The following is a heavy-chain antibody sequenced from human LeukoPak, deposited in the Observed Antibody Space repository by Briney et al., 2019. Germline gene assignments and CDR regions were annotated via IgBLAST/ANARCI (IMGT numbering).Heavy chain of an antibody. CDR1: GFTFSTYS. Sequence: GGSLRLSCAASGFTFSTYSMNWVRQAPGKGLEWVSSIDSSSTYIYYTDSVKGRFTISRDNAKNSLYLQMNSLGAEDTAVHYCARESNYAWGRPDYWGQGTLVTVSS. V-gene: IGHV3-21*04. CDR3: ARESNYAWGRPDY. CDR2: IDSSSTYI. D-gene: IGHD3-16*01. J-gene: IGHJ4*02.